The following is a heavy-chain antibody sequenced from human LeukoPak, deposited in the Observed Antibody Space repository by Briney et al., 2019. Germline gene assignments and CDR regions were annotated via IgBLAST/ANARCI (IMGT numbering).Heavy chain of an antibody. CDR1: GYSFGIFG. D-gene: IGHD2-2*01. CDR3: ARVGVVVPAAWFDP. V-gene: IGHV1-18*01. Sequence: GASVKVSCKASGYSFGIFGISWVRQAPGQGLEWMGWISANNGNTNYAQNLQGRVTMTTDTSTSTAYMELRSLRSDDTAAYYCARVGVVVPAAWFDPWGQGTLVTVSS. J-gene: IGHJ5*02. CDR2: ISANNGNT.